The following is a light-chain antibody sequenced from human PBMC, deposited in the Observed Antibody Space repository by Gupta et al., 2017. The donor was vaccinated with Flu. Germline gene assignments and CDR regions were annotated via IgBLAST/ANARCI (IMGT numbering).Light chain of an antibody. CDR3: AAWDDILNEWV. V-gene: IGLV1-44*01. CDR2: RGD. J-gene: IGLJ3*02. Sequence: QSVLTQPPSASGTPGQKVTISCSGTYSNIGRHSVNWYQLLPGTAPKLLIYRGDQRPSGVPDRLAGSKSDTSASLAISGLQSEDEADYFCAAWDDILNEWVFGGGTKLTVL. CDR1: YSNIGRHS.